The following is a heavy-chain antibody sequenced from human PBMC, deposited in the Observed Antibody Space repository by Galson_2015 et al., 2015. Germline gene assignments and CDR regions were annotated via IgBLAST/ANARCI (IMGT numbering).Heavy chain of an antibody. D-gene: IGHD1-26*01. J-gene: IGHJ4*02. CDR3: IRGGSYQIFDY. CDR1: GFTFGDYT. CDR2: ITSKSNGQTT. V-gene: IGHV3-49*03. Sequence: SLRLSCATSGFTFGDYTMSWFRRAPGKGLEWVAFITSKSNGQTTSYAAAVKGRFTISRDDSKSIASLQMNSLQTEDTALYYCIRGGSYQIFDYRGQGTLVTVSS.